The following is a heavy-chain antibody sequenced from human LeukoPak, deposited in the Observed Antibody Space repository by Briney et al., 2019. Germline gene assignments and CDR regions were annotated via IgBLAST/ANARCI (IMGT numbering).Heavy chain of an antibody. CDR2: IYYSGST. V-gene: IGHV4-59*01. Sequence: SETLSLTCTVSGGSISSYYWNWIRQPPGKGLEWIGYIYYSGSTNYNPSLKSRVTISVDTSKNQFSLKLSSVTAADTAVYYCAGNPLGYCSSTSCYDYYYYYGMDVWGQGTKVTVSS. D-gene: IGHD2-2*01. CDR3: AGNPLGYCSSTSCYDYYYYYGMDV. J-gene: IGHJ6*02. CDR1: GGSISSYY.